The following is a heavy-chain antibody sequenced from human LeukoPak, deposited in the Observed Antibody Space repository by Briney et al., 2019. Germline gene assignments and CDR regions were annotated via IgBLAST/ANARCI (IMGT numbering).Heavy chain of an antibody. V-gene: IGHV1-18*01. J-gene: IGHJ4*02. CDR2: ISGFNDNT. CDR3: ARCSAATCFPLDFDF. CDR1: GYDFNRFA. D-gene: IGHD2-15*01. Sequence: ASVKVSCKASGYDFNRFAINWVRQAPGQGPEWRGWISGFNDNTAYAQKLQDRVTMTTDKSTSTAYMELRNLRSDDTAMYYCARCSAATCFPLDFDFWGQGTLVTVSS.